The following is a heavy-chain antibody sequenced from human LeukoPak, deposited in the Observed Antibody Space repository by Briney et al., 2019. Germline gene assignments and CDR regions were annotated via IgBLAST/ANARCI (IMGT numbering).Heavy chain of an antibody. D-gene: IGHD5-12*01. J-gene: IGHJ4*02. CDR3: AKGPQLYSGYHPDY. CDR1: GFTFSSAA. CDR2: ITGSDDAT. V-gene: IGHV3-23*01. Sequence: PGGSLRLSCAASGFTFSSAAMTWVRQAPGKGLEWASTITGSDDATYYADSVKGRFTISRDFSRNTVGLQMNSRRTEDTAIYYCAKGPQLYSGYHPDYWGQGTLVTASS.